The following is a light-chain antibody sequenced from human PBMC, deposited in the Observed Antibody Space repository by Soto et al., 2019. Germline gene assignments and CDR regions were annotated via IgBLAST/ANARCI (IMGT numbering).Light chain of an antibody. CDR3: SSYTSSSTLV. J-gene: IGLJ1*01. CDR1: ISDVGAYNF. CDR2: EVS. Sequence: QSALTQPASVSGSPGQSISISCTGTISDVGAYNFVSWYQQHPGKAPKLMIYEVSNRPSGVSNRFSGSKSGNTASLTISGLQAEDEADYYCSSYTSSSTLVFGSGTKLNVL. V-gene: IGLV2-14*01.